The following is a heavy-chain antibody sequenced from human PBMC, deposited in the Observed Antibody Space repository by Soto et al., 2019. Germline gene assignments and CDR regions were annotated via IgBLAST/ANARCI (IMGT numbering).Heavy chain of an antibody. J-gene: IGHJ4*02. CDR3: AKEGLDY. CDR2: ISYDVSNK. V-gene: IGHV3-30*18. CDR1: GFSFSSYC. Sequence: XESLRLSCAACGFSFSSYCMHWVRQAPGKGLEWVAVISYDVSNKYYADSVKGRFTISRDNSKNTPYLQMNSLRAEDTAVYYCAKEGLDYWGQGTLVTVSS.